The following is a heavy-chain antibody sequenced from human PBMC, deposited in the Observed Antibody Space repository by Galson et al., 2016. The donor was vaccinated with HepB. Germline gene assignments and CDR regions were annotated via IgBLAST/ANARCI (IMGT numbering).Heavy chain of an antibody. Sequence: SVKVSCKASGYTFLGYGLSWVRQAPGQGLEWMGWISAYKGDTRYAQKFQGRVTMTTDTSTNTVFMELRSLRSDDTALYYCARDESPYRLLFLFWGQGTLVIVSS. J-gene: IGHJ4*02. CDR1: GYTFLGYG. V-gene: IGHV1-18*01. CDR3: ARDESPYRLLFLF. D-gene: IGHD2/OR15-2a*01. CDR2: ISAYKGDT.